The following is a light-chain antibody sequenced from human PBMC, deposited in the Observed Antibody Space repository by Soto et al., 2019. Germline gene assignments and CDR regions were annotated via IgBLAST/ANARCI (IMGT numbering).Light chain of an antibody. CDR2: WAS. CDR3: QQYYSTPPT. J-gene: IGKJ1*01. V-gene: IGKV4-1*01. CDR1: QSVLYSSNNKNY. Sequence: DIVMTQSPDSLAVSLAERATINCKSSQSVLYSSNNKNYFAWYQQKPGQPPKLLIYWASTRESGVPDRFSGSGSGTDYTLTISSLQAEDVAVYYCQQYYSTPPTFGRGTKVEIK.